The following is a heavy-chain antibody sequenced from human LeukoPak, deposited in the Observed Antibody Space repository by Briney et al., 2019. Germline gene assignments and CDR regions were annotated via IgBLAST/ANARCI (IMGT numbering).Heavy chain of an antibody. Sequence: PGGSLRLSCAASGFTFSSYAMSWVRQAPGKGLEWVSAISGSGGSTYYADSVKGRFTISRDNSKNTLYLQMNSLRAEDTAVYYCAKAHISGWFYGMDVWGQGTTVTVSS. CDR2: ISGSGGST. D-gene: IGHD6-19*01. CDR3: AKAHISGWFYGMDV. V-gene: IGHV3-23*01. J-gene: IGHJ6*02. CDR1: GFTFSSYA.